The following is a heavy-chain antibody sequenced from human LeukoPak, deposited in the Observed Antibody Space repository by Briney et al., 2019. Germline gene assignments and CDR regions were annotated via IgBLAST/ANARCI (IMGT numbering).Heavy chain of an antibody. CDR2: ISSSSSYI. CDR3: ASVYDFWSGYYYGMDV. Sequence: GGSLRLSCAASGFTFSSYAMSWVRQAPGKGLEWVSSISSSSSYIYYADSVKGRFTISGDNAKNSLYLQMNSLRAEDTAVYYCASVYDFWSGYYYGMDVWGQGTTVTVSS. J-gene: IGHJ6*02. CDR1: GFTFSSYA. D-gene: IGHD3-3*01. V-gene: IGHV3-21*01.